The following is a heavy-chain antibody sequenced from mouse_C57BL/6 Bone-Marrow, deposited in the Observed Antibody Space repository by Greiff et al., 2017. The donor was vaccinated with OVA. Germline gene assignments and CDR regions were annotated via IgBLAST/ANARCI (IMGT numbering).Heavy chain of an antibody. CDR2: IDPSDSYT. CDR3: ARGGNPFAY. V-gene: IGHV1-69*01. Sequence: VQLKQPGAELVMPGASVKLSCKASGYTFTSYWMHWVKQRPGQGLEWIGEIDPSDSYTNYNQKFKGKSTLTVDKSSSTAYMQLSSLTSEDSAVYYCARGGNPFAYWGQGTLVTVSA. CDR1: GYTFTSYW. J-gene: IGHJ3*01. D-gene: IGHD2-1*01.